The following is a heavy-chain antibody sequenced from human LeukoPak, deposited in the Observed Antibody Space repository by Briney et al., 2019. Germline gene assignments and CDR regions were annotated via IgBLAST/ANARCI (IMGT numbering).Heavy chain of an antibody. J-gene: IGHJ4*02. D-gene: IGHD3-22*01. V-gene: IGHV1-8*01. CDR1: GYTFTSYD. CDR2: MNPNSGNT. CDR3: ARPGYDSSGYSYFDY. Sequence: ASVKVSCKASGYTFTSYDINWVRQATGQGLEWMGWMNPNSGNTGYAQKFQGRVTMTRDMSTSTVYMELSSLRSEDTAVYYCARPGYDSSGYSYFDYWGQGTLVTVSS.